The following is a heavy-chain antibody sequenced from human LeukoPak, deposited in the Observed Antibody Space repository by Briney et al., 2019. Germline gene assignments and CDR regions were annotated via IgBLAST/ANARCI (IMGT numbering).Heavy chain of an antibody. Sequence: SETLSLTCTVSGGSIRSSSYYWGWIRQPPGKGLEWIGCIYYTGSTYYNPSLKSRVTISVDTSKNQFSLKLSSVTAADTAVYYCARRGIPSFYDFDYWGQGTLVTVSS. V-gene: IGHV4-39*07. CDR2: IYYTGST. CDR3: ARRGIPSFYDFDY. J-gene: IGHJ4*02. D-gene: IGHD2/OR15-2a*01. CDR1: GGSIRSSSYY.